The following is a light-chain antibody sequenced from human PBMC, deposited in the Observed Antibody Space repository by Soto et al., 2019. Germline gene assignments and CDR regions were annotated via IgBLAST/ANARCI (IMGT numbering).Light chain of an antibody. V-gene: IGKV1-5*01. Sequence: WYQQYPGKAPKLLVYDASTLESGVPSRFGGSGSGAEFTLTSSGLQHDDAATYCWQHYESPWSFGQGTKVDIK. CDR2: DAS. CDR3: QHYESPWS. J-gene: IGKJ1*01.